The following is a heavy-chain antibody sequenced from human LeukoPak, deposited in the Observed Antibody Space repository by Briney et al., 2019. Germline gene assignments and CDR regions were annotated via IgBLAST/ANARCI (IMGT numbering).Heavy chain of an antibody. V-gene: IGHV3-30*02. D-gene: IGHD2-15*01. J-gene: IGHJ4*02. CDR1: GFTFSSFG. CDR3: ARGGRGLLFDF. Sequence: PGGSLRLSCAASGFTFSSFGMHWVRQAPGKGLEWVAFIQFDGNNKNYADSVKGRFTISRDNSENTVYLQMSSLRAEDTAVYYCARGGRGLLFDFGGRGPLVPVSS. CDR2: IQFDGNNK.